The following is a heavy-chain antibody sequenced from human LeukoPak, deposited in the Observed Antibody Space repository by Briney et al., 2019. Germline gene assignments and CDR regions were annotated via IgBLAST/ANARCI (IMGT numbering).Heavy chain of an antibody. CDR2: MNPNSGNT. V-gene: IGHV1-8*01. D-gene: IGHD5-18*01. CDR3: ARAGVATAMVTSGFDY. J-gene: IGHJ4*02. CDR1: GYTFTSYD. Sequence: ASVKVSCKASGYTFTSYDINWVRQATGQGLEWMGWMNPNSGNTGYAQKFQGRVTMTRNTSISTAYMELSSLRSEDTAVYYCARAGVATAMVTSGFDYWGQGTLVTVSS.